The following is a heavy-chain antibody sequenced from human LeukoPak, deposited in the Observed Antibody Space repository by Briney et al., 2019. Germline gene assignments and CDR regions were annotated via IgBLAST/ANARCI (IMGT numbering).Heavy chain of an antibody. V-gene: IGHV4-39*01. CDR1: GGSISSSSYY. CDR3: ARHLRNTGYISGWAETNY. J-gene: IGHJ4*02. Sequence: PSETLSLTCTVSGGSISSSSYYWGWIRQPPGKGLEWIGSIYYSGSTYYNPSLKSRVTISVDTSKNQFSLKLTSVTAADTAVYYCARHLRNTGYISGWAETNYWGQGTLVTVSS. D-gene: IGHD6-19*01. CDR2: IYYSGST.